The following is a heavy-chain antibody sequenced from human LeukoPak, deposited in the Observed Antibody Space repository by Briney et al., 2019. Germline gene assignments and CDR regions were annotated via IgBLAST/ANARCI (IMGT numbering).Heavy chain of an antibody. CDR1: GDSINNYY. D-gene: IGHD2/OR15-2a*01. CDR2: IYNSGSA. CDR3: ARRRVLPPAYYFDY. V-gene: IGHV4-59*01. J-gene: IGHJ4*02. Sequence: SETLSLTCTVSGDSINNYYWTWIRPPPGKGLEWIGYIYNSGSAIYNLSLKSRVTISVDTSKNQFSLKLSSMTAADTAVYYCARRRVLPPAYYFDYWGQGTLVTVSS.